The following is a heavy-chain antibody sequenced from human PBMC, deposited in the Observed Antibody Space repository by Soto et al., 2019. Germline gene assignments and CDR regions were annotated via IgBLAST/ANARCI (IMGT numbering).Heavy chain of an antibody. Sequence: QVQLKESGPGLVKPSETLSLTCNVSGGPIKTGDYYWHWIRQPPGKGLEWIGYVFYSGATNYSPSLKSRAAISMDTSKNQFSLSLTSVTAADTAVYYCARAGFSYGHLLFWGQGIRVTVST. CDR3: ARAGFSYGHLLF. J-gene: IGHJ4*02. V-gene: IGHV4-30-4*01. D-gene: IGHD3-10*01. CDR1: GGPIKTGDYY. CDR2: VFYSGAT.